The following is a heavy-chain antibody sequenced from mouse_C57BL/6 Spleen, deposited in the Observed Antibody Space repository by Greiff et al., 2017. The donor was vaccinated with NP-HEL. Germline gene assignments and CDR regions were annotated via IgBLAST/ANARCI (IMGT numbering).Heavy chain of an antibody. CDR1: GFTFSSYA. Sequence: EVQVVESGEGLVKPGGSLKLSCAASGFTFSSYAMSWVRQTPEKRLEWVAYISSGGDYIYYADTVKGRFTISRDNARNTLYLQMSSLKSEDTAMYYCTRDPTHDSLDYWGQGTSVTVSS. J-gene: IGHJ4*01. CDR2: ISSGGDYI. CDR3: TRDPTHDSLDY. D-gene: IGHD3-2*01. V-gene: IGHV5-9-1*02.